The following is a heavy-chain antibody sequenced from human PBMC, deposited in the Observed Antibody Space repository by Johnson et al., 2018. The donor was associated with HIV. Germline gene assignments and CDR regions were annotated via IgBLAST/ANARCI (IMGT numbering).Heavy chain of an antibody. J-gene: IGHJ3*02. CDR3: ARDGPRGSYGAFDI. Sequence: VQLVESGGGVVQPGGSPRLSCAASGFTFSSYAMSWVRQAPGKGLEWVSGINWNGGSTGYADSVKGRFTISRDNAKNSLYLQMNSLRAEDTALYYCARDGPRGSYGAFDIWGQGTMVTVSS. D-gene: IGHD1-26*01. V-gene: IGHV3-20*04. CDR2: INWNGGST. CDR1: GFTFSSYA.